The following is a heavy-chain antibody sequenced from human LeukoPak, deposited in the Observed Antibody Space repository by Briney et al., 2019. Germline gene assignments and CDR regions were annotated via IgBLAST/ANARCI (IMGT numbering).Heavy chain of an antibody. CDR2: IYYSGST. CDR3: ARQISDHGGNAHFDY. D-gene: IGHD4-23*01. CDR1: GGSISSGGYS. V-gene: IGHV4-30-4*07. Sequence: SQTLSLTCAVSGGSISSGGYSWSWIRQPPGKGLEWIGYIYYSGSTNYNPSLKSRVTISVDTSKNQFSLKLSSVTAADTAVYYCARQISDHGGNAHFDYWGQGTLVTVSS. J-gene: IGHJ4*02.